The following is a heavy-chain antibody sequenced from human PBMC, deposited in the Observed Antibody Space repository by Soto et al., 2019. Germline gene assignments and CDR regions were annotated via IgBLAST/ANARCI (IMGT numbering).Heavy chain of an antibody. CDR1: GFTFSGYA. CDR2: IGGSGTAS. J-gene: IGHJ4*02. CDR3: AKVEGRGYNYGYSDY. Sequence: EVQLLQSGGGLVQPGGSLRLSFVVSGFTFSGYAMSWVRQAPGMGLEWVSGIGGSGTASGYAESVKGRFTISRDNTKNTLYLQMTSLRDEDTAVYYCAKVEGRGYNYGYSDYWGQGTLVIVSS. D-gene: IGHD5-18*01. V-gene: IGHV3-23*01.